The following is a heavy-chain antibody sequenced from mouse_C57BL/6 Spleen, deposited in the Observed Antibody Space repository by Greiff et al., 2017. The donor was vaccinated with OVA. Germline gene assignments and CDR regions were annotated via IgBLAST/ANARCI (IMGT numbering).Heavy chain of an antibody. CDR3: ARGGTGTTKDY. CDR1: GYTFTSYW. J-gene: IGHJ2*01. Sequence: VQLQQPGAELVKPGASVKLSCKASGYTFTSYWMQWVKQRPGQGLEWIGEIDPSDSYTNYNQKFKGKATLTVDTSSSTAYMQLSSLTSEDSAVYYCARGGTGTTKDYWGQGTTLTVSS. D-gene: IGHD4-1*01. CDR2: IDPSDSYT. V-gene: IGHV1-50*01.